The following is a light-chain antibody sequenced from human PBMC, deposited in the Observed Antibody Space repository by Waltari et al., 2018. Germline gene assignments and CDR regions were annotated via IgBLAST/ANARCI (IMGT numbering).Light chain of an antibody. Sequence: QSALTQTATVSGSPGQSITISCSGTSSDIGNYNLVSWYRQHPGKAPTLIIYAGNKRPSGVSNRFSGSKSGNTAFLTISGLQTADEADYYCCSYAGSAVSVFGGGTKVTVL. CDR2: AGN. V-gene: IGLV2-23*01. CDR1: SSDIGNYNL. J-gene: IGLJ3*02. CDR3: CSYAGSAVSV.